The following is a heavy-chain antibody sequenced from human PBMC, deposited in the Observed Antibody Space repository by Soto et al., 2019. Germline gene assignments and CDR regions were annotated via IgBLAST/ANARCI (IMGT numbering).Heavy chain of an antibody. Sequence: GGSLRLSCAASGFTFSSYGMHWVRQAPGKGLEWVAVISYDGSNKYYAHSVKGRFTISRDNSKNTLYLQMNSLRAEDTAVYYCANRGYSGYDSGFSDYWGQGTLVTVSS. V-gene: IGHV3-30*18. CDR3: ANRGYSGYDSGFSDY. J-gene: IGHJ4*02. D-gene: IGHD5-12*01. CDR1: GFTFSSYG. CDR2: ISYDGSNK.